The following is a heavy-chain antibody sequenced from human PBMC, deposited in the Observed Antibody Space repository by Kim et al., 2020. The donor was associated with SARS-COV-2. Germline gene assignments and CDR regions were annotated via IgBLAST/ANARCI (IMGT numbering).Heavy chain of an antibody. V-gene: IGHV3-30*18. D-gene: IGHD6-13*01. CDR2: ISYDGSNK. J-gene: IGHJ6*01. Sequence: GGSLRLSCAASGFTFSSYGMHWVRQAPGKGLEWVAVISYDGSNKYYADSVKGRFTISRDNSKNTLYLQMNSLRAEDTAVYYCAKDLRGIAAAGTTPYYY. CDR3: AKDLRGIAAAGTTPYYY. CDR1: GFTFSSYG.